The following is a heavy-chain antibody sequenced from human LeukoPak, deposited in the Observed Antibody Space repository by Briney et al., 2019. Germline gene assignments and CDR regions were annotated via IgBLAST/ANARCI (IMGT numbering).Heavy chain of an antibody. CDR3: ATMAPLVVVTAIRSGAFDI. CDR1: GYTLTELS. V-gene: IGHV1-24*01. D-gene: IGHD2-21*02. J-gene: IGHJ3*02. CDR2: FDPEDGET. Sequence: ASVKVSCKVSGYTLTELSMHWVRQAPGKGLEWMGGFDPEDGETIYTQKFQGRVTMTEDTSTDTAYMELSSLRSEDTAVYYCATMAPLVVVTAIRSGAFDIWGQGTMVTVSS.